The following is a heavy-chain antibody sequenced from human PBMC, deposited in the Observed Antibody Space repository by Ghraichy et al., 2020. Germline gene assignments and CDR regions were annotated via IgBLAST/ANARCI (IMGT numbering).Heavy chain of an antibody. CDR2: ISANGGST. D-gene: IGHD3-3*01. CDR1: GFTFSSYA. CDR3: AKLTIFGVVITQLYFDY. V-gene: IGHV3-23*01. Sequence: LSLTCAASGFTFSSYAMSWVRQAPGKGLEWVSAISANGGSTYYADSVKGRFTISRDNSKNTLYLQMNSLRAEDTAVYYCAKLTIFGVVITQLYFDYWGQGTLVTVSS. J-gene: IGHJ4*02.